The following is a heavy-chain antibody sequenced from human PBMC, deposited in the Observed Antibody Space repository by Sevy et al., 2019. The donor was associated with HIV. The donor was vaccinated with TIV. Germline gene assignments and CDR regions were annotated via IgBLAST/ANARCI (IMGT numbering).Heavy chain of an antibody. CDR3: ARGSVGDRYIDL. J-gene: IGHJ2*01. D-gene: IGHD1-26*01. V-gene: IGHV4-59*01. CDR2: VYSSGST. Sequence: SETLSLTCTVSGGSINTYYWSWIRQPPGKGLEYIGYVYSSGSTSYSPSLKSRVNISLDTSKNQFSLNLGSLTAADTAFYYCARGSVGDRYIDLWGRDTLVTVSS. CDR1: GGSINTYY.